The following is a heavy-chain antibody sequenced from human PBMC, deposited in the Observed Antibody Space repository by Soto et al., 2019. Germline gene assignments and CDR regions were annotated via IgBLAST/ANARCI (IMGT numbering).Heavy chain of an antibody. V-gene: IGHV5-51*01. Sequence: GESLKISCKGSGYNFSNYWICWVRQMPGKGLEWMGIIYPGNSDTRYSPSFQGQVTISADTSISTAYLEWSSLKASDTAIYYCARHVYYWFDPWGQGTLVTVSS. CDR2: IYPGNSDT. CDR1: GYNFSNYW. D-gene: IGHD1-20*01. J-gene: IGHJ5*02. CDR3: ARHVYYWFDP.